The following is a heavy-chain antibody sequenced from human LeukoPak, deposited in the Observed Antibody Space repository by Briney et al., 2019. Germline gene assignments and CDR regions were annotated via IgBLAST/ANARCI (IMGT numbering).Heavy chain of an antibody. J-gene: IGHJ4*02. CDR3: ARHLTFSDY. V-gene: IGHV3-7*01. Sequence: GGSLRLSCVVSGLTFSDYWMSWVRQAPGKGLEWVGNIKQDGSETYYGDSVKGRFTISRDNAKKSLYLQMNNLRAEDTAVYYCARHLTFSDYWGQGALVSVSS. D-gene: IGHD2/OR15-2a*01. CDR2: IKQDGSET. CDR1: GLTFSDYW.